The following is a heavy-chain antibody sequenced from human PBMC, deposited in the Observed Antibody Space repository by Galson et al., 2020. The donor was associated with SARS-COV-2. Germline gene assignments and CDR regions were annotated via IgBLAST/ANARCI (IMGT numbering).Heavy chain of an antibody. CDR2: ISSSSSYT. Sequence: GGSLRLSCAAPGFTFSDYYMSWIRQVPGKGLEWVSYISSSSSYTNYADSVKGRFTISRDNAKNSLYLQMNSLRAEDTAVYYCARLSNPPSQYYFDYWGQGTLVTVSS. D-gene: IGHD4-4*01. J-gene: IGHJ4*02. CDR3: ARLSNPPSQYYFDY. V-gene: IGHV3-11*06. CDR1: GFTFSDYY.